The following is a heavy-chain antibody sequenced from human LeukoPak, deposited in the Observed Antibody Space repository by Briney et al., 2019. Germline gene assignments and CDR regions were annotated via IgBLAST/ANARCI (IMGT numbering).Heavy chain of an antibody. CDR3: ASSPSSGSYSFDY. Sequence: SETLSLTCTVSGGSISSGDYYRSWIRQPPGRGLEWIGYIYYSGSTYYNPSLKSLVTISVDTSKNQFSLKLSSVTAADTAVYYCASSPSSGSYSFDYWGQGTLVTVSS. J-gene: IGHJ4*02. V-gene: IGHV4-30-4*08. D-gene: IGHD3-10*01. CDR1: GGSISSGDYY. CDR2: IYYSGST.